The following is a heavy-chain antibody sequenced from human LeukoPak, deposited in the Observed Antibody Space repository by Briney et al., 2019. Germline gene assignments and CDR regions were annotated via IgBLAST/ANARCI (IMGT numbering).Heavy chain of an antibody. Sequence: PGGSLRLSCAASGFTFSSYWMSWLRQAPGKGLEWVSYISSSGSTIYYADSVKGRFTISRDNAKNSLYLQMNSLRAEDTAVYYCAKDSPEYGSGSYYHWGQGTLVTVSS. CDR1: GFTFSSYW. CDR2: ISSSGSTI. J-gene: IGHJ4*02. CDR3: AKDSPEYGSGSYYH. V-gene: IGHV3-11*01. D-gene: IGHD3-10*01.